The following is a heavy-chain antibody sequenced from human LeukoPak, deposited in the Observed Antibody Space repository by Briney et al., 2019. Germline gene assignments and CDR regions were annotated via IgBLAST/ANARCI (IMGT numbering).Heavy chain of an antibody. J-gene: IGHJ4*02. CDR1: GYTFTGYY. Sequence: ASVKDSCKASGYTFTGYYMHWVRQAPGQGPEWMGWINPNSGDTNYAQKFQGRVTMTRDTSISTAYMELNRLRSDDTAVYYCARGSARFGEFDFDYWGQGTLVTVSS. D-gene: IGHD3-10*01. CDR2: INPNSGDT. V-gene: IGHV1-2*02. CDR3: ARGSARFGEFDFDY.